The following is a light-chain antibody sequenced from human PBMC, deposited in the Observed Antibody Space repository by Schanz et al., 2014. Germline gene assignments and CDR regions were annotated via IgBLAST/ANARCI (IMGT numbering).Light chain of an antibody. Sequence: QSALTQPPSASGSPGQSVTISCTGTSSDIGNYNYVSWYQQHPGQAPKLVIYEVTKRPSGVPDRFSGSKSGNTASLTVSGLQAEDEADYYCSSYTSSGTYVVFGGGTQLTVL. V-gene: IGLV2-8*01. CDR2: EVT. CDR3: SSYTSSGTYVV. CDR1: SSDIGNYNY. J-gene: IGLJ2*01.